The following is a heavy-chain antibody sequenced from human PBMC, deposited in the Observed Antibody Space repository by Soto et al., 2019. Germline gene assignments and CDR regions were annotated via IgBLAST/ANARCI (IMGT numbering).Heavy chain of an antibody. V-gene: IGHV4-59*01. CDR1: GGSISTYY. Sequence: QVQLQESGPGLVKPSETLSLTCTVSGGSISTYYWSWIRQPPGKGLEYIGYTYNSGSTNYNPSPKSRVARSVDTSNKQFSQQMWSVTAADTAVYYCARATPVGVKGYYFDSWGHGTPVAVSS. D-gene: IGHD3-16*01. CDR2: TYNSGST. CDR3: ARATPVGVKGYYFDS. J-gene: IGHJ4*01.